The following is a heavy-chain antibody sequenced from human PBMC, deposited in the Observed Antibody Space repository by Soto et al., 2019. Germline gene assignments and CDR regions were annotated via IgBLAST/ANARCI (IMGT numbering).Heavy chain of an antibody. CDR3: AQAVAGDQVYYYSDGMDV. D-gene: IGHD6-19*01. V-gene: IGHV1-69*12. CDR2: IIPIFGTA. Sequence: QVQLVQSGAEVKKPGSSVKVSCKASGGTFSSYAISWVRQAPGQGLEWMGGIIPIFGTANYAQKFQGRVMITADXXTXTXXIELSSLRSEDTAVYYCAQAVAGDQVYYYSDGMDVWGQGTTVTVSS. J-gene: IGHJ6*02. CDR1: GGTFSSYA.